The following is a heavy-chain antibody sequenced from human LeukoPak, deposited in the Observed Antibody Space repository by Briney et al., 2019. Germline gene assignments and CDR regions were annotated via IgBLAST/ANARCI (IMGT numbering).Heavy chain of an antibody. CDR3: ARGETLDETPPGWVYFSH. D-gene: IGHD4-23*01. CDR2: VYRSGST. J-gene: IGHJ1*01. Sequence: SEALSLTCTVSGGSISDSYWCWMRQSAGKGLEWIGRVYRSGSTNYNPSLKSRVVISVDTSKNQFSLNLASVTAADTAVCFCARGETLDETPPGWVYFSHWGPGTLVTVSS. V-gene: IGHV4-4*07. CDR1: GGSISDSY.